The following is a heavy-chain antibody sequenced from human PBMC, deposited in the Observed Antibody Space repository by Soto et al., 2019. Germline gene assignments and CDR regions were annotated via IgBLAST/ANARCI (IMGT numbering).Heavy chain of an antibody. CDR2: IIPIFGTA. Sequence: GASGKVSWKASGGTFSRYGISWGRQAPGQRLEWMGGIIPIFGTANYAQKFQGRVTITADESTSTAYMELSSLRSEDTAVYYCARDLPYDFWSGYSTINWFDPWGQGTLVTVSS. CDR3: ARDLPYDFWSGYSTINWFDP. J-gene: IGHJ5*02. D-gene: IGHD3-3*01. V-gene: IGHV1-69*13. CDR1: GGTFSRYG.